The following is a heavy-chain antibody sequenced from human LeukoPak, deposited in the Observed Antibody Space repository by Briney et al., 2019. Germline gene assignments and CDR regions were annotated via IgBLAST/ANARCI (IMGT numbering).Heavy chain of an antibody. Sequence: GGSPRLSCAASGFTFSSYSMTWVRQAPGKGLEWVSYISTSSGTIYYADSVKGRFTISRDNANNSLYLQMNSLRAEDTAVYFCAKVGIRFLEQYYHDYWDQGTLVTVSS. CDR2: ISTSSGTI. V-gene: IGHV3-48*04. CDR1: GFTFSSYS. CDR3: AKVGIRFLEQYYHDY. D-gene: IGHD3-3*01. J-gene: IGHJ4*02.